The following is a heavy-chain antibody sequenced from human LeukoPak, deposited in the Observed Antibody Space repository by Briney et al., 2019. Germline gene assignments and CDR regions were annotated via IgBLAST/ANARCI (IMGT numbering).Heavy chain of an antibody. CDR2: INAGNGNT. CDR1: GYTFTSYD. V-gene: IGHV1-3*01. Sequence: GASVKVSCKASGYTFTSYDINWVRQATGQGLEWMGWINAGNGNTKYSQKFQGRVTITRDTSASTAYMELSSLRSEDTAVYYCARATHYDFWSGYVLWGQGTLVTVSS. J-gene: IGHJ4*02. CDR3: ARATHYDFWSGYVL. D-gene: IGHD3-3*01.